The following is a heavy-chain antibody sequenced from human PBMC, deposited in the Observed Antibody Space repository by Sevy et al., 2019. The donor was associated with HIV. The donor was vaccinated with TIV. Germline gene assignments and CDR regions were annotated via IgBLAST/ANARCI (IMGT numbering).Heavy chain of an antibody. CDR1: GYTFTSYY. CDR3: ARVRSRDGYLDAFDI. Sequence: ASVKVSCKASGYTFTSYYMHWVRQAPGQGLEWMGIINPSGGSTSYAQKFQGRVTMTRDTSTSTVYMELSSLRFEDTAVYYCARVRSRDGYLDAFDIWGQGTMVTVSS. D-gene: IGHD5-12*01. CDR2: INPSGGST. V-gene: IGHV1-46*01. J-gene: IGHJ3*02.